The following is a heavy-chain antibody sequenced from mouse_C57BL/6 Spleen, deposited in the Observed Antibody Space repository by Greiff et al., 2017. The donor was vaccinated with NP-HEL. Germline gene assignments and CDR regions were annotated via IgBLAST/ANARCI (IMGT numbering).Heavy chain of an antibody. CDR3: ARRDTTKGAWFAY. J-gene: IGHJ3*01. D-gene: IGHD2-12*01. V-gene: IGHV1-55*01. CDR1: GYTFTSYW. CDR2: IYPGSGST. Sequence: QVQLQQSGAELVKPGASVKMSCKASGYTFTSYWITWVKQRPGQGLEWIGDIYPGSGSTNYNEKFKSKATLTVDTSSSTAYMQLSSLTSEDSAVYYCARRDTTKGAWFAYWGQGTLVTVSA.